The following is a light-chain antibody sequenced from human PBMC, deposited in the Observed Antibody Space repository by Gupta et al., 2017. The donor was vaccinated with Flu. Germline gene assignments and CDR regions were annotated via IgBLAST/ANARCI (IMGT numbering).Light chain of an antibody. V-gene: IGLV2-14*01. Sequence: ITSSCTGTNSDVGAYNYVSWYQQRPGKAPKLILYEVTNRPSGISDRFSGSKSGNTASLTISGLHAEDEADYYCSSFITSSSLGVFGGGTKLTVL. J-gene: IGLJ3*02. CDR1: NSDVGAYNY. CDR3: SSFITSSSLGV. CDR2: EVT.